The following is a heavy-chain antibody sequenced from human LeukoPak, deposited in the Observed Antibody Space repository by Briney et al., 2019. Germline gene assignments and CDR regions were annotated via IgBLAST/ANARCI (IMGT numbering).Heavy chain of an antibody. Sequence: SETLSLTCAVYGESFSGFSWNWIRQPPGKGLEWIGEITHSGSTNYNPYLKSRVTISVDTSKNQFSLKLSSVTAADTAVYYCARGPQEGTGYNWFDPWGQGTLVTVSS. CDR2: ITHSGST. V-gene: IGHV4-34*01. CDR1: GESFSGFS. CDR3: ARGPQEGTGYNWFDP. J-gene: IGHJ5*02. D-gene: IGHD1-1*01.